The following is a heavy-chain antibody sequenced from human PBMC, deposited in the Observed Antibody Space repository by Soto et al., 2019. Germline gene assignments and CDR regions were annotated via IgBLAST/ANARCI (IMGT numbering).Heavy chain of an antibody. D-gene: IGHD2-21*01. V-gene: IGHV3-15*07. J-gene: IGHJ4*02. CDR2: IQSKTYGEAT. CDR1: GFSFDNAW. CDR3: TSGLIVVVAASTLAAY. Sequence: EVQLVESGGGLLKPGESVRLSCAASGFSFDNAWMNWVRQAPGKGLEWVGRIQSKTYGEATDYAEPVQGRFTISRDDSNNTLYLHMNSLNAEHPAVYYCTSGLIVVVAASTLAAYWGQGTLVTVSS.